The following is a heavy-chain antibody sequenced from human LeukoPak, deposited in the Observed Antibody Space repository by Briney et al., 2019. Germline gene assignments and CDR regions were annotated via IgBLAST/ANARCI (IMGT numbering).Heavy chain of an antibody. D-gene: IGHD3-10*01. Sequence: GGSLRLSCAASGFTVSSNYMSWVRQAPGKGLEWVSVIYSGGSTYYADSVKGRFTISRDNSKNTLYLQMNSLRAEDTAVYYCARDNLLWFGDIYYYGMDVWGQGTTVTVSS. V-gene: IGHV3-66*01. J-gene: IGHJ6*02. CDR2: IYSGGST. CDR1: GFTVSSNY. CDR3: ARDNLLWFGDIYYYGMDV.